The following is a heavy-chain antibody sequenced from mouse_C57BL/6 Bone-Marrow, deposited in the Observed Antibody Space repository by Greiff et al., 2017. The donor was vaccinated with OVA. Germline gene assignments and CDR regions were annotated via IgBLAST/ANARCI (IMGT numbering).Heavy chain of an antibody. CDR1: FFNIKYYY. CDR2: IDPESYDT. CDR3: TKIAY. V-gene: IGHV14-4*01. Sequence: SLNFSFPFSFFNIKYYYIHFFKHSPEQGLEWIGWIDPESYDTEYASKFQGKATLTADTSSNTAYLQLSSLTSEDTAVYYCTKIAYWGQGTLVTVSA. J-gene: IGHJ3*01.